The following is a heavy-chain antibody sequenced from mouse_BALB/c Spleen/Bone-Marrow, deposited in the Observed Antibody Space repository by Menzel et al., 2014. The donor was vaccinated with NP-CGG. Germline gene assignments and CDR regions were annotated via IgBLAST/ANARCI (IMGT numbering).Heavy chain of an antibody. CDR2: VNPNIGGT. CDR3: ARGRWYY. CDR1: GYTFSDYT. V-gene: IGHV1-22*01. D-gene: IGHD2-3*01. J-gene: IGHJ2*01. Sequence: VQLQQSGPELVKPGASVKISCKTSGYTFSDYTLHWVKQSHGKSLEWIGGVNPNIGGTSYNQKFKGKASLTVNKSSTTAYMEHRSLTSDDSAVYYCARGRWYYWGQGTTLTVSS.